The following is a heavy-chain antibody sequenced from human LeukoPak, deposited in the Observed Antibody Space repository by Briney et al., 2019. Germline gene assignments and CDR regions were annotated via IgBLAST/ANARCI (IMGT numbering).Heavy chain of an antibody. D-gene: IGHD2-21*01. Sequence: KPSETLSLTCTVSGGSISSSSYYWGWIRQPPGKGLEWIGSIYYSGSTYYNPSLKSRVTISVDTSKNQFSLKLSSVTAADTAVYYCARQPVHHYSYFDYWGQGTLVTVSS. V-gene: IGHV4-39*01. J-gene: IGHJ4*02. CDR2: IYYSGST. CDR3: ARQPVHHYSYFDY. CDR1: GGSISSSSYY.